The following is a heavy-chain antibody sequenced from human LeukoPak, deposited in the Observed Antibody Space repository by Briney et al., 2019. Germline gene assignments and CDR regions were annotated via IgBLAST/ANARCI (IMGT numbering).Heavy chain of an antibody. D-gene: IGHD3-16*01. V-gene: IGHV1-46*01. CDR3: ASSLRMGGALAL. J-gene: IGHJ3*01. Sequence: ASVKVSCKTSGYTFTTYYIHWVRQAPGQGLQWMGVINRSGSTSSYVEKFQGRVTITRDTSTSTVYMELSSLTSDDTAIYYCASSLRMGGALALWGQGTMVTVSS. CDR1: GYTFTTYY. CDR2: INRSGSTS.